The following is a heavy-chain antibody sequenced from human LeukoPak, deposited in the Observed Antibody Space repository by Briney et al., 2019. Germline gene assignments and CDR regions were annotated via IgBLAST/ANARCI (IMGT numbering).Heavy chain of an antibody. J-gene: IGHJ5*02. CDR2: IGSSSSYI. CDR1: GFTFSSYS. Sequence: GGSLRLSCAASGFTFSSYSMNWVRQAPGKGLEWVSSIGSSSSYIYYADSVKGRFTISRDNAKNSLYLQMNSLRAEDTAVYYCARELRVTIFGVVTTPNWFDPWGQGTLVTVSS. D-gene: IGHD3-3*01. CDR3: ARELRVTIFGVVTTPNWFDP. V-gene: IGHV3-21*01.